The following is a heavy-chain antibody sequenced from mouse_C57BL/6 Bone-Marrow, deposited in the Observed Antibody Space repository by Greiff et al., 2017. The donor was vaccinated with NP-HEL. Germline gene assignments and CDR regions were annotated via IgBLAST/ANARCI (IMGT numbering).Heavy chain of an antibody. CDR1: GFNIKDDY. J-gene: IGHJ3*01. V-gene: IGHV14-4*01. CDR2: IDPENGDT. D-gene: IGHD1-1*01. CDR3: TTGVTTVAY. Sequence: EVQLQQSGAELVRPGASVKLSCTASGFNIKDDYMHWLKQRPEQGLEWIGWIDPENGDTEYASKFQGKATITADTSSNTAYLQLSSLTSEDTAVYYCTTGVTTVAYWGQGTLGTVSA.